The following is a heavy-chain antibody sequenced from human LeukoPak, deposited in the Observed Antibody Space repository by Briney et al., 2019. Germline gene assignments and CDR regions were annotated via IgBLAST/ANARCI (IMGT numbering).Heavy chain of an antibody. V-gene: IGHV4-59*01. CDR2: IYYSGST. CDR3: ARGGQLWLT. Sequence: SETLSLTCTVSVGSISSYYWSWIRQPPGKGLEWIWYIYYSGSTNYNPSLESRVTISVDTSKNQFSLKLSSVTAADTAVYYCARGGQLWLTWGQGTLVTVSS. J-gene: IGHJ4*02. CDR1: VGSISSYY. D-gene: IGHD5-18*01.